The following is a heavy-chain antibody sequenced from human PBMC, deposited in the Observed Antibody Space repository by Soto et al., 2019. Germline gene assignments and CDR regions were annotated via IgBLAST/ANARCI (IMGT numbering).Heavy chain of an antibody. J-gene: IGHJ6*03. V-gene: IGHV4-31*03. D-gene: IGHD5-12*01. CDR1: GGSISSGGYY. Sequence: PSETLSLTCTVSGGSISSGGYYWSWIRQHPGKGLEWIGYIYYSGSTYYNPSLKSRVTISVDTSKNQFSLKLSSVTAADTAVYYCASLYSGYDYYYYYYMDVWGKETTVTVSS. CDR3: ASLYSGYDYYYYYYMDV. CDR2: IYYSGST.